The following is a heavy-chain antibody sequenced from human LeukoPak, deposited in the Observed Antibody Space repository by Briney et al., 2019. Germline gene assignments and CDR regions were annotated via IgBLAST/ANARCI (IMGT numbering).Heavy chain of an antibody. CDR1: GGSIRSSS. CDR2: ISNSVSA. J-gene: IGHJ6*03. Sequence: KRSETRSPACTVSGGSIRSSSWSWIRQPPGQGLEWIGYISNSVSANYNPSLRGRVSISVGMSNNQIFLDLTSVTAADTAVYYCARAQYDGFSSGYSGDFFYMDGWGKGTTVSVSS. CDR3: ARAQYDGFSSGYSGDFFYMDG. D-gene: IGHD3-3*01. V-gene: IGHV4-59*01.